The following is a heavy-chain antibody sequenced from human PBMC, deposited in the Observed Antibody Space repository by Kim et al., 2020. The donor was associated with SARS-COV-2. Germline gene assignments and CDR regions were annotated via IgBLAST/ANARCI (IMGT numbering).Heavy chain of an antibody. CDR3: ARDKRVVATIYYYYYGMDV. V-gene: IGHV3-11*04. Sequence: GSLRLSCAASGFTFSDYYMSWIRQAPGKGLEWVSYISSSGSTIYYADSVKGRFTISRDNAKNSLYLQMNSLRAEDTAVYYCARDKRVVATIYYYYYGMDVWGQGTTVTVSS. J-gene: IGHJ6*02. D-gene: IGHD5-12*01. CDR2: ISSSGSTI. CDR1: GFTFSDYY.